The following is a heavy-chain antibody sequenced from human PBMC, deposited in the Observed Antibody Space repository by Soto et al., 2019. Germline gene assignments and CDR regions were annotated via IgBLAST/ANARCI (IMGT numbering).Heavy chain of an antibody. Sequence: GSLRLSCAASGFTFSSYAMHWVRQAPGKGLEWVAVISYDGSNKYYADSVKGRFTISRDNSKNTLYLQMNSLRAEDTAVYYCARDVVDRWLQFYGGFLDYWGQGTLVTVSS. D-gene: IGHD5-12*01. CDR1: GFTFSSYA. CDR3: ARDVVDRWLQFYGGFLDY. CDR2: ISYDGSNK. J-gene: IGHJ4*02. V-gene: IGHV3-30-3*01.